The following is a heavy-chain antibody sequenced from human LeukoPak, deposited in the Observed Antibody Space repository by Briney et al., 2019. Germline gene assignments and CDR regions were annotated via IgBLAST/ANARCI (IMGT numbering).Heavy chain of an antibody. CDR1: GFTFSSYA. V-gene: IGHV3-23*01. J-gene: IGHJ4*02. D-gene: IGHD6-13*01. Sequence: GGSLRLSCAASGFTFSSYAMSRVRQAPGKGLEWVSVISGSGGSTYYADSVKGRFTISRDNSKNTLYLQMNSLRAEDTAVYYCAKGGRGSSSWFDYWGQGTLVTVSS. CDR3: AKGGRGSSSWFDY. CDR2: ISGSGGST.